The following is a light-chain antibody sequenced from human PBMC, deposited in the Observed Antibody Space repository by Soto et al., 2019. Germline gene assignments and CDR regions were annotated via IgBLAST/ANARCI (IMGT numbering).Light chain of an antibody. CDR1: QNINRW. V-gene: IGKV1-5*01. CDR2: DAS. Sequence: DIQMTQSPSTLSASVGDRVTITCRARQNINRWLVWNQQKPGKAPKLLIYDASTLESGVPSRFSGSGSGTEFTLTISSRQADDFATDYCQQYNTYFLTVGGGTKVEI. CDR3: QQYNTYFLT. J-gene: IGKJ4*01.